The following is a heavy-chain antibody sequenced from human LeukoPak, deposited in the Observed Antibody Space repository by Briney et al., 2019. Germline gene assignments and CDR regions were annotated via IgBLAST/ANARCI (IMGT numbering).Heavy chain of an antibody. CDR3: ARDKSVLRYFDWLPRAAVFYYYMDV. V-gene: IGHV3-23*01. Sequence: GGSLRLSCAASGFTFSSYAMSWVRQAPGMGLEWVSSIGSSGDITYYADSVKGRFTISRDNSKNSLYLQMNSLRAEDTAVYYCARDKSVLRYFDWLPRAAVFYYYMDVWGKGTTVTVSS. D-gene: IGHD3-9*01. CDR1: GFTFSSYA. CDR2: IGSSGDIT. J-gene: IGHJ6*03.